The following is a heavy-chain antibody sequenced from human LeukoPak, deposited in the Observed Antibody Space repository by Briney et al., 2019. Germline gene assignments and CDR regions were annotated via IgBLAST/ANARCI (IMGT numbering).Heavy chain of an antibody. V-gene: IGHV3-48*03. CDR2: ISSSGSTI. CDR1: GFTFSVYD. CDR3: AELGITMIGGV. J-gene: IGHJ6*04. Sequence: PGGSLRPSCAASGFTFSVYDMSWLRQAPGKGLEWLSYISSSGSTIYYADSVKGRFTISRDNAKNSLYLQMNSLRAEDTAVYYCAELGITMIGGVWGKGTTVTISS. D-gene: IGHD3-10*02.